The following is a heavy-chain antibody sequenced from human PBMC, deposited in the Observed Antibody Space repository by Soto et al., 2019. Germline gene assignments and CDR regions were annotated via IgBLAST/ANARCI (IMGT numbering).Heavy chain of an antibody. V-gene: IGHV3-73*01. CDR1: GFTFSGSA. CDR3: TMVKIQLYEAFDI. J-gene: IGHJ3*02. CDR2: IRSKANSYAT. Sequence: GGSLRLSCAASGFTFSGSAMHWVRQASGKGLEWVGRIRSKANSYATAYAASVKGRFTISRDDSKNTAYLQMNSLKTEDTAVYYCTMVKIQLYEAFDIWDQGTMVTVS. D-gene: IGHD1-1*01.